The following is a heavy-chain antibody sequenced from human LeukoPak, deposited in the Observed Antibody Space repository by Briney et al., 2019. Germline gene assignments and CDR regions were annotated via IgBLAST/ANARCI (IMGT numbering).Heavy chain of an antibody. J-gene: IGHJ4*02. CDR1: GFTFSSYW. Sequence: GGSLRLSCAASGFTFSSYWMTWVRQAPGKGLEWVANIKPDGSEKSYVDSVRGRFTISRDNAKNSLYLQMNSLRAEDTAVYYCARSLTGVTSYWGQGALVTVSS. D-gene: IGHD7-27*01. CDR2: IKPDGSEK. CDR3: ARSLTGVTSY. V-gene: IGHV3-7*01.